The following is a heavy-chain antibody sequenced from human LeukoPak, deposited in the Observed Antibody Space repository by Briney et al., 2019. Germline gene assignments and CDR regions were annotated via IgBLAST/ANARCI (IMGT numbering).Heavy chain of an antibody. D-gene: IGHD5-18*01. Sequence: GGSLRLSCAASGFSFSSYWMHWVRQAPGKGLVWVSRINGDGSSTTYADSVKGRFTISRDNAKNTLYLQMNSLRAEDTAVYYCARDLPGGYSYGLWGQGTLVTVSS. J-gene: IGHJ1*01. CDR3: ARDLPGGYSYGL. V-gene: IGHV3-74*01. CDR1: GFSFSSYW. CDR2: INGDGSST.